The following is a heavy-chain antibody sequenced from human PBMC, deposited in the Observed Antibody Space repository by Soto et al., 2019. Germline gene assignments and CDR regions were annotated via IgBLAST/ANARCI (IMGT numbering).Heavy chain of an antibody. CDR2: IYYSGST. CDR3: AQRSINIIRGVSGIVS. CDR1: GGSISSYY. J-gene: IGHJ5*01. V-gene: IGHV4-59*01. Sequence: SETLSLTCTVSGGSISSYYWSWIRQPPGKGLEWIGYIYYSGSTNYNPSLKSRVTISVDTSKNQFSLKLSSVTAADTGTYYCAQRSINIIRGVSGIVSWGQGTLVTVSS. D-gene: IGHD3-10*01.